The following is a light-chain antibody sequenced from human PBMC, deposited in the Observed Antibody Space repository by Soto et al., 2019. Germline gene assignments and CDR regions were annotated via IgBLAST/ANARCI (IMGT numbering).Light chain of an antibody. Sequence: DIQMTLSPSTVSAYVIDRVTITFLASQSISSWLAWYHQKSGKAPKFLIYDASSLESGVPSRFSGSGSGTEFTLTISTLQPDDFATYYCQHYNSYSEAFGQGTKVDIK. CDR1: QSISSW. CDR3: QHYNSYSEA. V-gene: IGKV1-5*01. J-gene: IGKJ1*01. CDR2: DAS.